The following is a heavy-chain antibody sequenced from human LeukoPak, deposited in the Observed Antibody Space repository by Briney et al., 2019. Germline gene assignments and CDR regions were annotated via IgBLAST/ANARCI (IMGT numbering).Heavy chain of an antibody. Sequence: SETLSLTCAVYGGSFSGYYWSWIRQPPGKGLEWIGEINHSGSTKYNPSLKSRVTISVDTSKNQFSLKLSSVTAADTAVYYCARTVRASIYGSGSYFRYWGQGTLLTVSS. CDR2: INHSGST. D-gene: IGHD3-10*01. V-gene: IGHV4-34*01. CDR1: GGSFSGYY. CDR3: ARTVRASIYGSGSYFRY. J-gene: IGHJ4*02.